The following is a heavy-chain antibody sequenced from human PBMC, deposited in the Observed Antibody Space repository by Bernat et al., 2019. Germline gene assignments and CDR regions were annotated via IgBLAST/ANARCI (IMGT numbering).Heavy chain of an antibody. Sequence: QVQLQESGPGLVKPSQTLSLTCTVSGGSISSGSYYWSWIRQPAGKGLEWIGRIYTSGSTNYNPSLKSRVTISVDTSKNQFSLKLSSVTAADTAVYYCARVLLWFGESLRFDYWGQGTLVTVSS. CDR3: ARVLLWFGESLRFDY. J-gene: IGHJ4*02. CDR1: GGSISSGSYY. D-gene: IGHD3-10*01. V-gene: IGHV4-61*02. CDR2: IYTSGST.